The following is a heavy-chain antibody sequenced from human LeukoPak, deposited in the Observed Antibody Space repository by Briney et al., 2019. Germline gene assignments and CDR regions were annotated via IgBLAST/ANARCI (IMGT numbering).Heavy chain of an antibody. V-gene: IGHV4-34*01. J-gene: IGHJ4*02. CDR1: GGSFSGYY. Sequence: SETLSLTCAVYGGSFSGYYWGWIRQPPGKGLEWIGEINHSGSTNYNPSLKSRVTISVDTSKNQFSLKLSSVTAADTAVYYCARGYSSGWYTRFDYWGQGTLVTVSS. CDR2: INHSGST. CDR3: ARGYSSGWYTRFDY. D-gene: IGHD6-19*01.